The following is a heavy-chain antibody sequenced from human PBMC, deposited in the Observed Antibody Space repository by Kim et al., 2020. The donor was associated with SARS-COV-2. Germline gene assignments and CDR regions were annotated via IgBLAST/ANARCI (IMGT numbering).Heavy chain of an antibody. CDR3: ARTGGDFWSGSAYYFDY. J-gene: IGHJ4*02. CDR1: GGSISSSSYY. CDR2: IYYSGST. V-gene: IGHV4-39*01. D-gene: IGHD3-3*01. Sequence: SETLSLTCTVSGGSISSSSYYWGWIRQPPGKGLEWIGSIYYSGSTYYNPSLKSRVTISVDTSKNQFSLKLSSVTAADTAVYYCARTGGDFWSGSAYYFDYWGQGTLVTVSS.